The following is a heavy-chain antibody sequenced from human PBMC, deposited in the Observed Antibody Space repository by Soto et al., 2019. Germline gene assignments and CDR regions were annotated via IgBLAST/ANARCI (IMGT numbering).Heavy chain of an antibody. J-gene: IGHJ4*02. Sequence: EVQLLESGGGLVQPGGSLRLSCAASGFTFSRYAMSWVRQAPGKGLEWVSAISGSGATTHYADSVKGRFTISRDSSKKTVELQVISLRAEDTAVYYCAKDRDFWGGYYKHRGFDYWGQGTLVTVSS. V-gene: IGHV3-23*01. CDR1: GFTFSRYA. CDR2: ISGSGATT. D-gene: IGHD3-3*01. CDR3: AKDRDFWGGYYKHRGFDY.